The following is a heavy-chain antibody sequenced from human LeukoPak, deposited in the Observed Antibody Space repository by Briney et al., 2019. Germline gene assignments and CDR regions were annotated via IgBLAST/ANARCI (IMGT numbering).Heavy chain of an antibody. V-gene: IGHV4-59*08. J-gene: IGHJ3*02. Sequence: SWVRQAPGKGLEWIGYIYYSGSTNYNPSLKSRVTISVDTSKNQFSLKLSSVTAADTAVYYCARRGSGWYEGAFDIWGQGTMVTVSS. CDR2: IYYSGST. CDR3: ARRGSGWYEGAFDI. D-gene: IGHD6-19*01.